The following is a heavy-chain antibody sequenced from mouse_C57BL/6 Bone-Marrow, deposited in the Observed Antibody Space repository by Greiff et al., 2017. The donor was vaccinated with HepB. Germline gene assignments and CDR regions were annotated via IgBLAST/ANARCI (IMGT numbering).Heavy chain of an antibody. Sequence: QVQLQQPGAELVKPGASVKMSCTASGYTFTSYWITWVKQRPGQGLEWIGDIYPGSGSTNYNEKFKSKATLTVDTSTSTTYMQLSSLTSEDSAVYYCAREGGYYFDYWGQGTTLTVSS. CDR2: IYPGSGST. CDR3: AREGGYYFDY. CDR1: GYTFTSYW. D-gene: IGHD1-1*02. V-gene: IGHV1-55*01. J-gene: IGHJ2*01.